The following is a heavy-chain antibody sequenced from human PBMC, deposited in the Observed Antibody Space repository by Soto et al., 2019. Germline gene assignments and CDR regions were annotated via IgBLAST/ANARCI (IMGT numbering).Heavy chain of an antibody. CDR2: IWYDGSNK. CDR3: ARGPVVDTAMVTTFDY. D-gene: IGHD5-18*01. J-gene: IGHJ4*02. CDR1: GFTFSSYG. Sequence: GGSLRLSCAASGFTFSSYGMHWVRQAPGKGLEWVAVIWYDGSNKYYAHSVKGQFTISRDNSKNRLYLQMNSLRAEDTAVYYCARGPVVDTAMVTTFDYWGQGTLVTVSS. V-gene: IGHV3-33*01.